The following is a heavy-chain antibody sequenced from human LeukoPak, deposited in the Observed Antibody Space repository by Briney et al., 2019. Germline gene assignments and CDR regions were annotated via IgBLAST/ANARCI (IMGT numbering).Heavy chain of an antibody. Sequence: VASVKVSCKASGYTFTGYDINWVRQAPGQGLEWMGWMNPKNANTGYAQKFQGRVTMTRNTSISTAYMEVTSLRSEDTAVYYCVRGPPESGSSVNWGQGTLVTVSS. CDR1: GYTFTGYD. CDR3: VRGPPESGSSVN. D-gene: IGHD3-22*01. J-gene: IGHJ4*02. CDR2: MNPKNANT. V-gene: IGHV1-8*01.